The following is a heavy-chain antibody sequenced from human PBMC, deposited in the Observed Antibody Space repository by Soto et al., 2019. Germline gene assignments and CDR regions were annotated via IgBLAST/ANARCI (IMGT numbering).Heavy chain of an antibody. CDR3: ARHGAVAGNANFDY. Sequence: QVQLVQSGAEVKKPGASVKVSCKASGYTFTNYAIHWVRQGPGQRLEWMGWINAGNAKTKYSQKFQGRVTISRDTSASTAYMELSTLRSEDTAVYYCARHGAVAGNANFDYWGQGTLVTVSS. CDR2: INAGNAKT. V-gene: IGHV1-3*01. J-gene: IGHJ4*02. CDR1: GYTFTNYA. D-gene: IGHD6-19*01.